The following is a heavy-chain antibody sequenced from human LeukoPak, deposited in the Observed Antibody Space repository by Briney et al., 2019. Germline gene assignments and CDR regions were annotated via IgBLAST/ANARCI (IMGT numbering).Heavy chain of an antibody. J-gene: IGHJ5*02. CDR3: AKDWTPHNRVYDCLDA. CDR1: GFAFGVHA. D-gene: IGHD3-16*01. Sequence: PGGSLRVSCVGSGFAFGVHAMSWVRQAHGKGPEWVATIGSGADLFYAESVKGRFTISRDDPRNTVWLQMNSLRAEDTALYYCAKDWTPHNRVYDCLDAWGQGTQVTVSS. V-gene: IGHV3-23*01. CDR2: IGSGADL.